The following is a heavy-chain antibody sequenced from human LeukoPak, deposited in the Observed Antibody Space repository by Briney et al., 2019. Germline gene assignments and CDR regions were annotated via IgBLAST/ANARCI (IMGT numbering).Heavy chain of an antibody. CDR3: ARGDGTYSHNWFDH. V-gene: IGHV3-48*03. J-gene: IGHJ5*02. CDR1: GFNFRSYE. Sequence: GGSLRLSCAASGFNFRSYEMNWVRQAPGQGLQWVSYISSSGSAISYADSVKGRFTISRDNSKNSLNLQVDTLRAEDTAVYYCARGDGTYSHNWFDHWGQGTLVTVSS. CDR2: ISSSGSAI. D-gene: IGHD1-26*01.